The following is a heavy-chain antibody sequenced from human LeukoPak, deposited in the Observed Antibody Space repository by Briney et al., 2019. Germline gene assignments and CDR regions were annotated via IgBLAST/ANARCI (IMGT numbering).Heavy chain of an antibody. D-gene: IGHD3-3*01. CDR3: ARHWLRFLEWFNWFDP. Sequence: SETLSLTCAVYGGSFSGYYWSWIRQPPGKGLEWIGEINHSGSTNYNPSLKSRVTISVDTSKNQFSLKLSSVTAADTAVYYCARHWLRFLEWFNWFDPWGQGTLVTVSS. V-gene: IGHV4-34*01. J-gene: IGHJ5*02. CDR2: INHSGST. CDR1: GGSFSGYY.